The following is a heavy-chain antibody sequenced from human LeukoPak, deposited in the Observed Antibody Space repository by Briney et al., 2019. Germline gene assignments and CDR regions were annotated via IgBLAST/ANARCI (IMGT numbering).Heavy chain of an antibody. V-gene: IGHV3-23*01. D-gene: IGHD2-2*01. CDR1: GFPFSSYA. Sequence: GGSLRLSCAASGFPFSSYAMSWVRQAPGKGLEWVSALSDSGGSTYYADSVKGRFTISRDNSKNTLYLQMNSLRAEDTAVYYCATVFSSSNEFFDYWGQGALVTVSS. CDR2: LSDSGGST. J-gene: IGHJ4*02. CDR3: ATVFSSSNEFFDY.